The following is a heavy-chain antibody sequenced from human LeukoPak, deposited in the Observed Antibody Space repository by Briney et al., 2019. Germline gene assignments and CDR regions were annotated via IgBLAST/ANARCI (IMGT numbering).Heavy chain of an antibody. CDR1: GGSISRSNYY. Sequence: SETLSLTCTVSGGSISRSNYYWGWIRQPPGKGLEWIGSFYYNGNTFYNPSLKSRAAISVDTSKNQFSLELTPVTAADAAVFYCARGTVITYYYYYGMDVWGQGTTVTVSS. CDR3: ARGTVITYYYYYGMDV. V-gene: IGHV4-39*01. D-gene: IGHD3-16*01. CDR2: FYYNGNT. J-gene: IGHJ6*02.